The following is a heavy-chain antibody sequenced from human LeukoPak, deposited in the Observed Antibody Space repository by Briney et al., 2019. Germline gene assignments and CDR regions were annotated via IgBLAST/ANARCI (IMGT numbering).Heavy chain of an antibody. CDR1: GFTFSSYA. D-gene: IGHD2-2*01. J-gene: IGHJ4*02. CDR3: AKEGRYCSSTSCYVDY. Sequence: GGSLRLSCAASGFTFSSYAMSWVRQAPGKGLEWVSAISRSGGSTYYADSVKGRFTISRDNSKNTLYLQMNSLRAEDTAVYYCAKEGRYCSSTSCYVDYWGQGTLVTVSS. CDR2: ISRSGGST. V-gene: IGHV3-23*01.